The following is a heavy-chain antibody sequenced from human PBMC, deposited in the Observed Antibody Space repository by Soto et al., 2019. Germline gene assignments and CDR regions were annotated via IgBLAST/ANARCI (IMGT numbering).Heavy chain of an antibody. CDR2: INPNSGAT. CDR3: ARDRIDYGGNSNWYFDL. CDR1: GYTFTDYY. Sequence: QVQLVQSGAEVKKPGASVKVSCKASGYTFTDYYMHWVRQAPGQGLEWMGWINPNSGATNYVQKFKGRVTMTRDTSISTAYMELSRLRSDDTAVYYCARDRIDYGGNSNWYFDLWGRGTQVTVSS. J-gene: IGHJ2*01. V-gene: IGHV1-2*02. D-gene: IGHD4-17*01.